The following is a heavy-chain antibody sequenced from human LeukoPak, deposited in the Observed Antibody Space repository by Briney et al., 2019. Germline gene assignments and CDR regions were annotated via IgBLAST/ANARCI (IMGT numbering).Heavy chain of an antibody. V-gene: IGHV3-21*01. Sequence: GGSLRLSCAASGFTFSSYSMTWVRQAPGKGLEWVSSISSSSSYIYYADSVKGRFTISRDNAKNSLYLQMSSLRAEDTAVYYCARAYCSSTSCYFDYWGQGTLVTVSS. CDR3: ARAYCSSTSCYFDY. CDR1: GFTFSSYS. D-gene: IGHD2-2*01. CDR2: ISSSSSYI. J-gene: IGHJ4*02.